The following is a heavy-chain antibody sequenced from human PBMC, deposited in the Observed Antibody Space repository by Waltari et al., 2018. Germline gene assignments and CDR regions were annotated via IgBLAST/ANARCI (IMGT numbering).Heavy chain of an antibody. V-gene: IGHV4-30-4*01. CDR3: ARVFLVPASSGTQALFDY. D-gene: IGHD1-1*01. J-gene: IGHJ4*02. CDR1: GGSIRSGDYY. Sequence: QVQLQESGPGLVKPSQTLSLTCTVSGGSIRSGDYYWSWFRQPPGTGLEWIGYIYYSGSTYYNPSLKSRVTISVDTSKNQFSLKLSSVTAADTAVYYCARVFLVPASSGTQALFDYWGQGTLVTVSS. CDR2: IYYSGST.